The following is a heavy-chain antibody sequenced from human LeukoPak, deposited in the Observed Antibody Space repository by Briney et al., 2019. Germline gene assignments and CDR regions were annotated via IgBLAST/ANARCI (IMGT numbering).Heavy chain of an antibody. D-gene: IGHD3-22*01. CDR3: AGASYDSSGVH. Sequence: SETLSLTCTVSGDSITSGDYYWRWIRQPPGKGLEWLGYIYNTGSAYYNPSLKSRVTISVDTSKNQFSLKLNSVTAADTAVYYCAGASYDSSGVHWGQGTLVTVSS. V-gene: IGHV4-30-4*08. CDR2: IYNTGSA. J-gene: IGHJ4*02. CDR1: GDSITSGDYY.